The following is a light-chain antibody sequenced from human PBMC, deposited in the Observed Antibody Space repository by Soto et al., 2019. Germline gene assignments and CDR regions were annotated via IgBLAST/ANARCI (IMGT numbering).Light chain of an antibody. J-gene: IGKJ2*01. V-gene: IGKV3-20*01. Sequence: EIVLTQSPGTLSLSPGERATLSCRASQSVSSSYLAWYQQKPGQAPRLLIYGASSRATGIPDRFSGSGSWTDFTLTISGLEPEDFAVYYCQQYGSSPYTFGQGTKLEIK. CDR3: QQYGSSPYT. CDR1: QSVSSSY. CDR2: GAS.